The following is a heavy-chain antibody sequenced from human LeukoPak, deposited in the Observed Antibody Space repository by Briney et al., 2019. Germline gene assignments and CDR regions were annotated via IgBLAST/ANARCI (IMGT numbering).Heavy chain of an antibody. CDR3: TRKGRISSWYLDY. D-gene: IGHD6-13*01. Sequence: GGSLRLSCAASGFTFSDYVMIWVRQAPGKGLEWVSYISSSSGTIYYADSLKGRFTISRDNAKNSLYLQMNSLRAEDTAVYYCTRKGRISSWYLDYWGQGTLVTVSS. CDR2: ISSSSGTI. V-gene: IGHV3-48*04. CDR1: GFTFSDYV. J-gene: IGHJ4*02.